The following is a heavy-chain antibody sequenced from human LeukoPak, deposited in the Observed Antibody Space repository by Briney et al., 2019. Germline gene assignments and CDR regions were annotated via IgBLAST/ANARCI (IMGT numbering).Heavy chain of an antibody. V-gene: IGHV3-21*01. CDR3: ARDLRLLWFGEHFDY. CDR2: ISSSSSYI. Sequence: GRSLRLPCAASGFTFSSHGMNWVRQAPGKGLEWVSSISSSSSYIYYADSVEGRFTISRDNAKNSLYLQMNSLRAEDTAVYYCARDLRLLWFGEHFDYWGQGTLVTVSS. CDR1: GFTFSSHG. D-gene: IGHD3-10*01. J-gene: IGHJ4*02.